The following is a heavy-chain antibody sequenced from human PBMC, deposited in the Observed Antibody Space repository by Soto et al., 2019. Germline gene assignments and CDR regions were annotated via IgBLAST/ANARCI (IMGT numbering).Heavy chain of an antibody. D-gene: IGHD2-21*02. CDR1: GYTLTSYY. V-gene: IGHV1-46*01. CDR2: INPRDGST. J-gene: IGHJ4*02. CDR3: ARGSGVVTAVLAY. Sequence: QVQLVQSGAEVKKPGASVKVSCKASGYTLTSYYMHWVRQAPGQGLEWMAMINPRDGSTTYAQKLQGRSTVTRDTSRSIVDMEVSSLRFDDTAVYYCARGSGVVTAVLAYWGQGTLITFSS.